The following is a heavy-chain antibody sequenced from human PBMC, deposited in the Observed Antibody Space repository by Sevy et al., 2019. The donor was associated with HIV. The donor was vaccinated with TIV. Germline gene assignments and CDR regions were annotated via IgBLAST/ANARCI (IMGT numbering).Heavy chain of an antibody. CDR3: ATTKDYYENSGDPLDY. V-gene: IGHV1-24*01. Sequence: ASVKVCCKVSGYTLTRLAMHWVRQAPGKGLEWMGSFDPEDNERIYAQKWQGRFSMTEDTSTDTAYMELSNLRSEDTAVCYCATTKDYYENSGDPLDYWGQGTLVTVSS. D-gene: IGHD3-22*01. J-gene: IGHJ4*02. CDR2: FDPEDNER. CDR1: GYTLTRLA.